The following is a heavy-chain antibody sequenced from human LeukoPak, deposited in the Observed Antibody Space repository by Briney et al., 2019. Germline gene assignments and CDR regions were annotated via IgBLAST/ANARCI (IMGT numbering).Heavy chain of an antibody. D-gene: IGHD3-10*02. CDR2: ISGSGSSI. CDR1: GFTFTTYE. Sequence: GGSLRPSCAASGFTFTTYEMNWVRQAPGKGLEWVSYISGSGSSIYYADSVEGRFTISRDNAKHSLYLQMNSLRAGDTAVYYCARDDVLSLGISFDLWGRGTLVTVSS. J-gene: IGHJ2*01. CDR3: ARDDVLSLGISFDL. V-gene: IGHV3-48*03.